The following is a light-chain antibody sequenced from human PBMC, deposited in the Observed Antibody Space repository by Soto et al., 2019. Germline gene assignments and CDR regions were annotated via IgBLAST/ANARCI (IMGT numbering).Light chain of an antibody. J-gene: IGKJ3*01. CDR1: QSVSNDF. Sequence: EVVLTQSPGTLSLSPGERATLACRASQSVSNDFLAWYQQKPGQAPRALIHGASTRATGIPDRFSGSGSGTDFTLTIIRLEPEDFAVYYCQQYGPSPRFTFGPGTRVDFK. V-gene: IGKV3-20*01. CDR2: GAS. CDR3: QQYGPSPRFT.